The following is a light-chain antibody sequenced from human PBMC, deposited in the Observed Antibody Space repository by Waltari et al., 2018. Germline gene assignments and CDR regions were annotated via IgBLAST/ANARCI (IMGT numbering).Light chain of an antibody. Sequence: DTQLSQFPSTLAASVGDRVTITCRAREAINKWLAWYQQKPGKAPKVLIYDASTLQSGVPSRFSGSGSGTEFTLNIDSLQPDDFATYYCQQYNRFSPFGQGTNVEVK. CDR1: EAINKW. J-gene: IGKJ1*01. V-gene: IGKV1-5*01. CDR3: QQYNRFSP. CDR2: DAS.